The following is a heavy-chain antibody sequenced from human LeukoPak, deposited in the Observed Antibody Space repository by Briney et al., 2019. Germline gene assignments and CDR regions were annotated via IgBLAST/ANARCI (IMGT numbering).Heavy chain of an antibody. CDR1: GFTFSSYS. J-gene: IGHJ6*03. D-gene: IGHD3-3*01. CDR3: ARDRNDYDFWSGYVSAYYYYYYYMYV. V-gene: IGHV3-30*02. CDR2: IRYDGSNK. Sequence: GGSLKLSCAASGFTFSSYSMHWVRQAPGKGLEWVAFIRYDGSNKYYADSVKGRFTISRDNSKNTLYLQMNSLRAEDTAVYYCARDRNDYDFWSGYVSAYYYYYYYMYVWGKGTTVTVSS.